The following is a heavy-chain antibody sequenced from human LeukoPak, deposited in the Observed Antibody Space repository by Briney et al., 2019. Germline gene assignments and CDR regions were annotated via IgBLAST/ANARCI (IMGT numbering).Heavy chain of an antibody. J-gene: IGHJ4*02. CDR3: ARGRGYNSFDY. V-gene: IGHV4-59*12. D-gene: IGHD3-16*02. Sequence: SETLSLTCTVSGGSISSYYWSWIRQPPGKGLEWIGYIYYSGSTNYSPSLKSRVTISVDTSKNQFSLKLSSVTAADTAVYYCARGRGYNSFDYWGQGTLVTVSS. CDR1: GGSISSYY. CDR2: IYYSGST.